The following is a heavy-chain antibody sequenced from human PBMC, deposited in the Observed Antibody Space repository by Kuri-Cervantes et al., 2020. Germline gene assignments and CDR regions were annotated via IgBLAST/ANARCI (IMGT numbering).Heavy chain of an antibody. CDR1: GYTFTGYY. J-gene: IGHJ4*02. D-gene: IGHD6-19*01. CDR3: GRVRGGGWTRDTEAFDY. V-gene: IGHV1-2*02. Sequence: VKVSCKASGYTFTGYYMHWVRQAPGQGLEWMGWINPNSGGTNYAQKFQGRVTMTRETSISTAYMELSRLRSDDTAVYYCGRVRGGGWTRDTEAFDYWGQGTLVTVSS. CDR2: INPNSGGT.